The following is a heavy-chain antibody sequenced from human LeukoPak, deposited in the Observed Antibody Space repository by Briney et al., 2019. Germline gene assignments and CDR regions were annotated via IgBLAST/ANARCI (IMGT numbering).Heavy chain of an antibody. V-gene: IGHV3-74*01. J-gene: IGHJ5*02. CDR1: GFTFSSYW. D-gene: IGHD3-16*01. CDR3: VRGGSDYEYSGAS. Sequence: GGSLRLSCAASGFTFSSYWMHWIRQAPGKGLVCVSRISNDGRSTIYADSVKGRFTISRDNGKNTAFLQMNSLRVEDTAVYYCVRGGSDYEYSGASWGQGTLVTVSS. CDR2: ISNDGRST.